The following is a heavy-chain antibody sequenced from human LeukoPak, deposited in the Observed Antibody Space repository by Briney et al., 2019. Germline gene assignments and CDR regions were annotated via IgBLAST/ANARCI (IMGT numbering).Heavy chain of an antibody. CDR3: ARSSESLSAFDI. CDR2: IYAHDSDT. J-gene: IGHJ3*02. Sequence: GESLKISCKGSGYSFTSYWIGWVRQMPGKGLEWMGIIYAHDSDTRYSPSFQGQVTISADKSISTAYLQWSSLEASDTAMYYCARSSESLSAFDIWGQGTLVTVSS. V-gene: IGHV5-51*01. CDR1: GYSFTSYW. D-gene: IGHD2-2*01.